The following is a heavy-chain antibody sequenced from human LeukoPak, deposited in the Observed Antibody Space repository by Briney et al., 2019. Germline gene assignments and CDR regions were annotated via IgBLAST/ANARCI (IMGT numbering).Heavy chain of an antibody. D-gene: IGHD6-19*01. V-gene: IGHV3-23*01. CDR3: AKDNGLAVAGTDAFDI. CDR1: GSTFSSYA. CDR2: ISGSGVST. J-gene: IGHJ3*02. Sequence: GGSLRLSCAASGSTFSSYAMSWVRQAPGKGLEWVSAISGSGVSTYYADSVKGRFTISRDNSKNTLYLQMNSLRAEDTAVYYCAKDNGLAVAGTDAFDIWGQGTMVTVSS.